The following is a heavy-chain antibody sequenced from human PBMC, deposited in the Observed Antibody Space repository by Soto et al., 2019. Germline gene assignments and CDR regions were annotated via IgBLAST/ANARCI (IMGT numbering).Heavy chain of an antibody. J-gene: IGHJ4*02. CDR2: MNPNSGNT. D-gene: IGHD1-26*01. Sequence: QVQLVQSGAEVKKPGASVKVSCKASGHTFTSDEINWVRQATGQGLEWMGWMNPNSGNTGYAQNFQGRVTMTRNTSISTADMELSSLRSEDTAVDYCARGRGATIAFDYWGQGTLVTV. V-gene: IGHV1-8*01. CDR3: ARGRGATIAFDY. CDR1: GHTFTSDE.